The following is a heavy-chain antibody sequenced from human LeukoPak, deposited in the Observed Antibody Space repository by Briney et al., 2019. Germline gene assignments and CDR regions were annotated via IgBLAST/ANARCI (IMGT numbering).Heavy chain of an antibody. CDR2: INHSGST. J-gene: IGHJ4*02. CDR3: ARVDDSSGYYYGY. Sequence: SETLSLTCAVYGGSFSGYYWSWIRQPPGKGLEWIGEINHSGSTNYNPSLKSRVTISVDTSKNQFSLKLSSVTAADTAVYYCARVDDSSGYYYGYWGQGTLATVSS. CDR1: GGSFSGYY. V-gene: IGHV4-34*01. D-gene: IGHD3-22*01.